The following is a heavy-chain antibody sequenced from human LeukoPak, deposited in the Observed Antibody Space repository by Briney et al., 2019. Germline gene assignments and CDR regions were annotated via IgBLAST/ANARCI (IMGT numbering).Heavy chain of an antibody. J-gene: IGHJ5*02. CDR2: IYYSGST. CDR1: GGSISSYY. D-gene: IGHD6-19*01. V-gene: IGHV4-59*01. CDR3: ARDVAGTNWFDP. Sequence: SETLSLTCTVSGGSISSYYWSWIRQPPGKGLEWIGYIYYSGSTNYNPSLKGRATISVDTSKNQFSLKLSSVTAADTAVYYCARDVAGTNWFDPWGQGTLVTVSS.